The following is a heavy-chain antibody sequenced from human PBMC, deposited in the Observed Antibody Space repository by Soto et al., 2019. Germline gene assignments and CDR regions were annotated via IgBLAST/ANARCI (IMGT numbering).Heavy chain of an antibody. CDR2: TYYRSKWYN. J-gene: IGHJ5*02. CDR3: ARSPPVIGANWFDP. CDR1: GDSVSSDSAA. V-gene: IGHV6-1*01. D-gene: IGHD1-26*01. Sequence: QVQLQQSGPGLVKPSQTLSLTCAISGDSVSSDSAAWNWIRQSPSRGLEWLGRTYYRSKWYNDYALSVKSRITLNPDTSTNQFSLQLKSVTPEDTAVYYCARSPPVIGANWFDPWGQGTLVTVSS.